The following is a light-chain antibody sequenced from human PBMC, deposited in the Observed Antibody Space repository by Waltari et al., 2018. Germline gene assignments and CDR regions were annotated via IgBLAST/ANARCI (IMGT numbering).Light chain of an antibody. Sequence: EIVLTQSPGTLSLCRGERATLSCRASQSVTSISLTWYQQKRGQAPRLLIYGTPSRANGIPDRFSGSWSGKDFTLTISRLEPEDFAVYYCKQYDGEVVTFGGGTKV. J-gene: IGKJ4*01. CDR1: QSVTSIS. V-gene: IGKV3-20*01. CDR3: KQYDGEVVT. CDR2: GTP.